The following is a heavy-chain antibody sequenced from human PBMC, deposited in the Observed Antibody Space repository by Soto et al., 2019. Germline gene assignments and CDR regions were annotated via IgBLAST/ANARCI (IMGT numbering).Heavy chain of an antibody. CDR1: GFTFSNYA. CDR2: ISGNSRDT. J-gene: IGHJ5*02. V-gene: IGHV3-23*01. D-gene: IGHD6-13*01. CDR3: AKAYSISWGVFTS. Sequence: EVQLLESGGGLVQPGGSLRLSCAASGFTFSNYAMTWVRQAPGKGLEWVSAISGNSRDTFFADSVKGRFTISRDNSEKSLYLQMNNLRAEDTAVYYCAKAYSISWGVFTSWGQGTLITVSS.